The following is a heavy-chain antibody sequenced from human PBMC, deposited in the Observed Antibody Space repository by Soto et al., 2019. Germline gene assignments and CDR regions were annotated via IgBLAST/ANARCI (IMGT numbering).Heavy chain of an antibody. Sequence: SETLSLTCTVSGGSISSGGYYWSWIRQHPGKGLEWIGYIYYSGSTYYNPSLKSRVTISVDTSKNQFSLKLSSVTAADTAVYYCARVGIAAADVWLDPWGQGTLVTVSS. CDR3: ARVGIAAADVWLDP. CDR1: GGSISSGGYY. D-gene: IGHD6-13*01. J-gene: IGHJ5*02. CDR2: IYYSGST. V-gene: IGHV4-31*03.